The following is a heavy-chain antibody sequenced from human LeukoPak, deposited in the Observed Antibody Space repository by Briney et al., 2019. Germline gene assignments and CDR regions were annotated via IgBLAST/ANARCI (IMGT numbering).Heavy chain of an antibody. Sequence: KPEGSLRLSCAASGFTFSSYSMNWVRQAPGKGPEWVSSISSSSSYIYYGDSMKGRFSISRDNAKNTLYLQMNSLRVEDTAVYYCARGPKSRYSSGLDYWGQGTLVTVSS. V-gene: IGHV3-21*01. CDR1: GFTFSSYS. J-gene: IGHJ4*02. CDR2: ISSSSSYI. CDR3: ARGPKSRYSSGLDY. D-gene: IGHD6-19*01.